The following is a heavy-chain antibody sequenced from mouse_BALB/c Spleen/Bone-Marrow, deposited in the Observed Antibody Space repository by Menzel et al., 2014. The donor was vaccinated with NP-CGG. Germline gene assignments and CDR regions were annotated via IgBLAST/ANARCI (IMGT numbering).Heavy chain of an antibody. J-gene: IGHJ4*01. CDR1: GYTFTSYI. V-gene: IGHV1-14*01. CDR3: ARRWLPYAMDY. Sequence: VQLQQSGPELVKPGASAKMYCKASGYTFTSYIMHWVKQKPGQGLEWIGYINPYNDGTKYNEKFKGKATLTSDKSSSTAYMALSSLTSEDSAVYYCARRWLPYAMDYWGQGTSVTVSS. CDR2: INPYNDGT. D-gene: IGHD2-3*01.